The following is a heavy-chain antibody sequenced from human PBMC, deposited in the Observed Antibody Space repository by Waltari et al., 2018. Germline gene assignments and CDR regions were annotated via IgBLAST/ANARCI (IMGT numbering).Heavy chain of an antibody. CDR1: GFTVRDSY. Sequence: EVQLLQSGGGLSQPGGSLRLSCEASGFTVRDSYMTWVRQPPGKGLECVSIIYSAGATYYAESVRGRFTVARDISRNTLYLQMNSLRADDTAIYYCARDVVGFTWNGGGDDFDVWGQGTMVTVSS. CDR3: ARDVVGFTWNGGGDDFDV. D-gene: IGHD1-1*01. J-gene: IGHJ3*01. V-gene: IGHV3-53*01. CDR2: IYSAGAT.